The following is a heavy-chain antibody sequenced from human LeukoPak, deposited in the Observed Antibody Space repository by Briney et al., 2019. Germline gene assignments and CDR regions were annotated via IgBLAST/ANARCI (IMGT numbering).Heavy chain of an antibody. CDR2: ISGSGDST. J-gene: IGHJ5*02. CDR1: GFTFSNYA. Sequence: GGSLRLSCAASGFTFSNYAMRWVRQAPGKGLEWVSGISGSGDSTYYADSVKGRFTISRDNSKNTLYLQMSSLRAEDTAVYYCAREKDDHGDPGPPDAWGQGDLVTVSS. V-gene: IGHV3-23*01. CDR3: AREKDDHGDPGPPDA. D-gene: IGHD4-17*01.